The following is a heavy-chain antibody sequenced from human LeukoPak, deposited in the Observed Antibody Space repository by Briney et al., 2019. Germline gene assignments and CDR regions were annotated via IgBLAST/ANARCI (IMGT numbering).Heavy chain of an antibody. V-gene: IGHV4-61*01. CDR3: ARVPGGGTAAD. CDR1: GGSASSGRDY. D-gene: IGHD2-8*02. CDR2: IHYSGST. Sequence: KPSETLSLTCTVSGGSASSGRDYCTWIRQPPGKGLDWSGYIHYSGSTNYSPSLKSRVTISVDTSKNQFSLKLSSVTAADTAVYYWARVPGGGTAADWGQGTMVTVSS. J-gene: IGHJ3*01.